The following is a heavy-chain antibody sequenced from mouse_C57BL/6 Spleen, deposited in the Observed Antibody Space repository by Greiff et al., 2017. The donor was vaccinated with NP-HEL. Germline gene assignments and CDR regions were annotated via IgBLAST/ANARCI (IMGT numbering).Heavy chain of an antibody. Sequence: EVQLQQSGPELVKPGASVKISCKASGYTFTDYYMNWVKQSHGKSLEWIGDINPNNGGTSYNQKFKGKATLTVDKSSSTAYMELRSLTSEDSAVYYCARDPYYYGSSLWGQGTTLTVSS. V-gene: IGHV1-26*01. D-gene: IGHD1-1*01. J-gene: IGHJ2*01. CDR3: ARDPYYYGSSL. CDR2: INPNNGGT. CDR1: GYTFTDYY.